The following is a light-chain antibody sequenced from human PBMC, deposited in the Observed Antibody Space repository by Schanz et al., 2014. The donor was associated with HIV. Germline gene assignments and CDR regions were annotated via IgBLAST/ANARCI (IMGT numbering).Light chain of an antibody. CDR1: AFNIGHYS. V-gene: IGLV1-51*01. J-gene: IGLJ2*01. Sequence: QSVLTQPPSVSAAPGQRVTISCSGSAFNIGHYSVSWYQQFPGTVPKLLIYDNNERPSDIPDRFSGSKTGTSATLVIIGLQTGDEADYYCGTWDSSLSVVLFGGGTKLTVL. CDR2: DNN. CDR3: GTWDSSLSVVL.